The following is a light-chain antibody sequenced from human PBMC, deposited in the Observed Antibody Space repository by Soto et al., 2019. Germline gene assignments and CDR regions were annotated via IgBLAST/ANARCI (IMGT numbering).Light chain of an antibody. CDR3: SSYAGNNNPYV. Sequence: QTVVTQPPSASASPGQLVTISCTGTSSDVGASDLVSWYQQHPGKAPKLMIYEVTKRPSGVPDRFSASKSGNTASLTVSGLQADDEADYYCSSYAGNNNPYVFGTGTKLTVL. CDR1: SSDVGASDL. CDR2: EVT. V-gene: IGLV2-8*01. J-gene: IGLJ1*01.